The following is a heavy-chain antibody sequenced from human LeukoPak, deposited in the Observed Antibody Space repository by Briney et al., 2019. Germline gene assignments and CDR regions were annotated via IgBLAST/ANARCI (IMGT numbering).Heavy chain of an antibody. J-gene: IGHJ4*01. Sequence: GGSRLLSCAASGFTYSSYAMTWVRQAPGKGLEWVSVFTSGGRTYYADSVKGRFTISRDNSKNTLYLQINSLRAEDTAIYYCARDRTGSAGVDYWGIGT. CDR2: FTSGGRT. V-gene: IGHV3-23*01. D-gene: IGHD2-15*01. CDR3: ARDRTGSAGVDY. CDR1: GFTYSSYA.